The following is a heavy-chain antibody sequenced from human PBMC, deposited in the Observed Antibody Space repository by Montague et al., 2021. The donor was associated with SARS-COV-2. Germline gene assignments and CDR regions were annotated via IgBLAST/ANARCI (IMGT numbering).Heavy chain of an antibody. D-gene: IGHD5-12*01. CDR1: SGSLSNYY. V-gene: IGHV4-4*09. Sequence: SETLSLTCTVSSGSLSNYYWSRIRQSPDKGLEWIGYMYETGNMIYNPSLRSRVSISADTSKGQFSLRLTSVTAADSARYYCARNIAYWGQGVLVTV. CDR2: MYETGNM. J-gene: IGHJ4*02. CDR3: ARNIAY.